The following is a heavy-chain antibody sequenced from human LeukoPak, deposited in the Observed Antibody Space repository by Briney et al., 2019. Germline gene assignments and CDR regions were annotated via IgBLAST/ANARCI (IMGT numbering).Heavy chain of an antibody. Sequence: SGGSLRLSCAASGFTFSSYGMHWVRQAPGKGLEWVAFIRYDGTNIYYADSVKGRFTISRDNSKNTLYVQMKSLRAEDTAVYYCATGTYYNILTGYSRRRYFEHWGQGTLVTVSS. V-gene: IGHV3-30*02. D-gene: IGHD3-9*01. CDR3: ATGTYYNILTGYSRRRYFEH. J-gene: IGHJ4*02. CDR1: GFTFSSYG. CDR2: IRYDGTNI.